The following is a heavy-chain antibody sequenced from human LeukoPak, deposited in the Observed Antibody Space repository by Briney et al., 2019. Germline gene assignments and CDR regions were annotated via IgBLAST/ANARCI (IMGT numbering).Heavy chain of an antibody. CDR2: ISWNSGSI. CDR3: AKDIDPSFGELYD. Sequence: PGRSLRLSCAASGFSFDDYAMHWVRQAPGKGLEWVSGISWNSGSIGYADSVKGRFTISRDNAKDSLYLQMNSLRAEDTALYYCAKDIDPSFGELYDWGQGTLVTVSS. V-gene: IGHV3-9*01. D-gene: IGHD3-10*01. J-gene: IGHJ4*02. CDR1: GFSFDDYA.